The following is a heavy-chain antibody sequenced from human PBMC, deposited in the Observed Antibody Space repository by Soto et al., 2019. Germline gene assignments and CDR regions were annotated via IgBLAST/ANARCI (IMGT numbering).Heavy chain of an antibody. Sequence: GASVKVSCKASGGTFSSYTISWVRQAPGQGLEWMGRIIPILGIANYAQKFQGRVTITADKSTSTAYMELSSLRSEDTAVYYCARGRGSGPALDYWGQGTLVTVSS. CDR3: ARGRGSGPALDY. J-gene: IGHJ4*02. CDR2: IIPILGIA. V-gene: IGHV1-69*02. D-gene: IGHD3-10*01. CDR1: GGTFSSYT.